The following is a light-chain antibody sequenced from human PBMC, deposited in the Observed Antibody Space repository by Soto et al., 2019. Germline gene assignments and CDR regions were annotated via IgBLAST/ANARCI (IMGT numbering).Light chain of an antibody. Sequence: IVLTQSPVTLSLSPGEKDTLSCRASQSVSSYLAWYQQKPGKAPRLLIYDASNRATGIPARFSGSGSGTDFTLTISSLEPEDFAVYYCQQGSNWPRTFGQGTKVDIK. V-gene: IGKV3-11*01. CDR1: QSVSSY. CDR2: DAS. J-gene: IGKJ1*01. CDR3: QQGSNWPRT.